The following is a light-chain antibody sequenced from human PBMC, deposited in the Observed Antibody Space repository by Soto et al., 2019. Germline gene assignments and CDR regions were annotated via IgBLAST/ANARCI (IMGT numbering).Light chain of an antibody. V-gene: IGKV1-5*01. J-gene: IGKJ1*01. Sequence: DSQMTQSPSTLSASVGDRVTITCRASQSLNNYLAWYQQKPGKAPKLLIYAASTLQSGVPSRFSGSGSGTEFTLTISSLQPEDFAVYYCQQYNNWPPWTFGQGTKVDIK. CDR1: QSLNNY. CDR3: QQYNNWPPWT. CDR2: AAS.